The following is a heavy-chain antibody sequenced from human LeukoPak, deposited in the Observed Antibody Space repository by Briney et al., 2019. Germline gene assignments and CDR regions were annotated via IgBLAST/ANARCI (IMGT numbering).Heavy chain of an antibody. Sequence: ETLSLTCAVYGGSFSGYYWSWIRQPPGKGLEWVSAISGSGGSTYYADSAKGRFTISRDNSKNTLYLQMNSLRAEDTAVYYCAKSGALKWAYWGQGTLVTVSS. J-gene: IGHJ4*02. V-gene: IGHV3-23*01. CDR2: ISGSGGST. D-gene: IGHD2-8*01. CDR1: GGSFSGYY. CDR3: AKSGALKWAY.